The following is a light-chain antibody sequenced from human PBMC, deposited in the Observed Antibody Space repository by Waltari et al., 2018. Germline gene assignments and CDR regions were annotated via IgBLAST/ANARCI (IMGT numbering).Light chain of an antibody. CDR2: DVN. J-gene: IGLJ2*01. Sequence: QSALTQPASVSGSPGQSITISCSGTSGDIGTYNSVAWFQQHPGKAPKILIHDVNQRPSGVSDRFPGSKSGYTASLTISGLQAEDEADYYCSSYTRRSTLIFGGGTKVTVL. CDR1: SGDIGTYNS. V-gene: IGLV2-14*03. CDR3: SSYTRRSTLI.